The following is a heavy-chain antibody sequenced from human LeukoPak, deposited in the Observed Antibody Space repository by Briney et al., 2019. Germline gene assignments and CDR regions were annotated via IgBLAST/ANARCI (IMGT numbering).Heavy chain of an antibody. J-gene: IGHJ4*02. CDR1: GFSLSTSGMC. CDR3: ARMNIAVAGTKGVLDY. D-gene: IGHD6-19*01. Sequence: RGSGPTLVNPTQTLTMTCTFSGFSLSTSGMCVSWVRQPPGKALEWLARLDWDNGKYYSTSLKTRLTISRDTSKNQVVLTVTNMDPVDTATYYCARMNIAVAGTKGVLDYWGQGALVTVSS. CDR2: LDWDNGK. V-gene: IGHV2-70*11.